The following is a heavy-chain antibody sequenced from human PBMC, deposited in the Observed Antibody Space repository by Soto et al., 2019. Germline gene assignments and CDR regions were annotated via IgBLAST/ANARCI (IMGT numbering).Heavy chain of an antibody. V-gene: IGHV4-39*01. Sequence: SSETLSLTCTVSGGSVSNSNYYWGWIRQSPGKGLEWIGSVYYRGRSYSKSSVKSRVTISVDTSKNQFSPNLNSVTASDTAVYFCVSQRTSVLTQAYFDYWGPGALVTVSS. D-gene: IGHD2-8*01. CDR1: GGSVSNSNYY. CDR3: VSQRTSVLTQAYFDY. CDR2: VYYRGRS. J-gene: IGHJ4*02.